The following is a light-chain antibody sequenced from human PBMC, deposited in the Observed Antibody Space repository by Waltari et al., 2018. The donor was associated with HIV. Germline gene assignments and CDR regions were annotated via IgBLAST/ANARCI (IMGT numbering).Light chain of an antibody. CDR3: QQYYFTPPHT. Sequence: DIVMTQSPDSLAVSLGARAPIHCRARQTILYSSNNKNYLAWYQQKPGQPPKLLISWASTRESGVPDRFSGSGSGTDFTLTISSLQPEDVAVYYYQQYYFTPPHTFGQGTKLEIK. V-gene: IGKV4-1*01. CDR2: WAS. J-gene: IGKJ2*01. CDR1: QTILYSSNNKNY.